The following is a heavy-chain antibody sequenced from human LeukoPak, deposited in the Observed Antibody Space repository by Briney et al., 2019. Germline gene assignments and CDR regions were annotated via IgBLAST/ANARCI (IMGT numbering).Heavy chain of an antibody. V-gene: IGHV3-30*02. CDR1: GFTFSSYG. CDR3: AKDFSDYDFWSGYWGFDY. Sequence: GGSLRLSCAASGFTFSSYGMHCVRQAPGKGLEWVASIRYDGSNKYYADSVKGRFTISRDNSKNTLYLQMNSLRVEDTAVYYCAKDFSDYDFWSGYWGFDYWGQGTLVTVSS. CDR2: IRYDGSNK. D-gene: IGHD3-3*01. J-gene: IGHJ4*02.